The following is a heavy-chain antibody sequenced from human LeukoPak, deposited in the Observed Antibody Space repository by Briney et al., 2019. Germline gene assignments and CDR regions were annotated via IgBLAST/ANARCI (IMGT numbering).Heavy chain of an antibody. Sequence: QTGGSLRLSCAASGFTFSKYWMHWVRQAPGEALMWVSRIKSDGSSTTYADSVKGRFTISRDNAKNTLYLQMNSLRAEDTAVYYCSRDSLSSCGGDCYSGLDVWGQGTTVTVSS. D-gene: IGHD2-21*02. CDR1: GFTFSKYW. CDR3: SRDSLSSCGGDCYSGLDV. J-gene: IGHJ6*02. CDR2: IKSDGSST. V-gene: IGHV3-74*01.